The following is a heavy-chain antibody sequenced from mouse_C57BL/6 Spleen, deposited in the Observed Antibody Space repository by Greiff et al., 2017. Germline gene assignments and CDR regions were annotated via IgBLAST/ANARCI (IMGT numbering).Heavy chain of an antibody. CDR3: ARGELYYGSSYGFAY. V-gene: IGHV3-1*01. Sequence: EVKLVESGPGMVKPSQSLSLTCTVTGYSITSGYDWHWIRHFPGNNLEWMGYISYSGSTNYNPSLKSRISITHDTSKNHFFLKLNSVTTEDTATYYCARGELYYGSSYGFAYWGQGTLVTVSA. D-gene: IGHD1-1*01. CDR1: GYSITSGYD. J-gene: IGHJ3*01. CDR2: ISYSGST.